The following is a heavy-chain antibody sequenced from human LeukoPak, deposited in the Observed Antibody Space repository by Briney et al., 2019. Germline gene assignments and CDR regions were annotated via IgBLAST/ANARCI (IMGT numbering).Heavy chain of an antibody. CDR1: GFTFSSYW. CDR2: IKQDGSEK. J-gene: IGHJ4*02. V-gene: IGHV3-7*01. CDR3: ARDDGSYSDFDY. Sequence: GGSLRLSCAASGFTFSSYWMSWVRQAPGKGLEWVANIKQDGSEKYYVDSVKGRFTISRDDAKNSLYLQMNSLRTEDTAVYYCARDDGSYSDFDYWGQGTLVTVSS. D-gene: IGHD1-26*01.